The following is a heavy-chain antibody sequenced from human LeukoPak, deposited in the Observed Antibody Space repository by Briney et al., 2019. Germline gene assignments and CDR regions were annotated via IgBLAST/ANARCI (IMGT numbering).Heavy chain of an antibody. CDR2: INSDGSST. CDR3: AREPPRGYYDSSGYHP. V-gene: IGHV3-74*01. CDR1: GFTFSSYW. D-gene: IGHD3-22*01. J-gene: IGHJ5*02. Sequence: GGSLRLSCAASGFTFSSYWMHWVRQAPGKGLVWVSRINSDGSSTSYADSVKGRFTISRDNAKNTLYLQMNSRRAEDTAVYYCAREPPRGYYDSSGYHPWGQGTLVTVSS.